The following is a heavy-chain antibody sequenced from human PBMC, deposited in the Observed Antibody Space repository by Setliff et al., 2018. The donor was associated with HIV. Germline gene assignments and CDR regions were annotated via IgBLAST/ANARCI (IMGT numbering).Heavy chain of an antibody. D-gene: IGHD3-22*01. CDR2: IYTSGST. CDR1: GGSISSGSNY. J-gene: IGHJ3*02. Sequence: NPSETLSLTCTVSGGSISSGSNYWSWIRPPAGQGLEWIGHIYTSGSTNYNPSLKRRVTISVDTSKNQFYLKLSSVTAADTVVYYCARILLYASRAYFVNAFDIWGQGTVVTVSS. V-gene: IGHV4-61*09. CDR3: ARILLYASRAYFVNAFDI.